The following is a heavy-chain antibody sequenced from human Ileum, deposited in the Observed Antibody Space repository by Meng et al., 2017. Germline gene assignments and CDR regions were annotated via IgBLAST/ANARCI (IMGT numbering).Heavy chain of an antibody. V-gene: IGHV3-7*01. Sequence: VWWVECGGGLVQPGGSLRISCAASGFSFSDYWMDWVRQAPGKGLEWVANIKGDGSERTYVDSVKGRFTISRDNTKNSLSLQMNSLRVEDTAVYYCARSGPADDWGQGTLVTVSS. CDR3: ARSGPADD. CDR2: IKGDGSER. J-gene: IGHJ4*02. CDR1: GFSFSDYW. D-gene: IGHD1-26*01.